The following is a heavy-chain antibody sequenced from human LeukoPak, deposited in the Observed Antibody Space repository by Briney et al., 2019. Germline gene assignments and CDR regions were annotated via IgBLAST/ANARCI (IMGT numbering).Heavy chain of an antibody. CDR3: ARDTPNSSGWPHYYYYGMDV. V-gene: IGHV1-18*01. CDR1: GYTFTSYG. CDR2: ISAYNGNT. J-gene: IGHJ6*02. D-gene: IGHD6-19*01. Sequence: ASVKVSCTASGYTFTSYGISWVRQAPGQGLEWMGWISAYNGNTNYAQTLQGRVTMTTDTSTSTAYMELRSLRSDDTAVYYCARDTPNSSGWPHYYYYGMDVWGQGTTVTVSS.